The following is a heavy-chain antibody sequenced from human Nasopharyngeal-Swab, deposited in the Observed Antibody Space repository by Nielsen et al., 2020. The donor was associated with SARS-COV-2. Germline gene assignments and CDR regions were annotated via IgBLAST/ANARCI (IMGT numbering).Heavy chain of an antibody. J-gene: IGHJ1*01. CDR1: GGSFSGYY. CDR3: AGRMYSSGWYAEEYFQH. Sequence: SETLSLTCAVYGGSFSGYYWSWIRKPQGKGLEWIGEINHRGSTNYNPSLKRRVTISVDTSKNQFSLKLSSVTAADTAVYYCAGRMYSSGWYAEEYFQHWGQGTLVTVSS. CDR2: INHRGST. D-gene: IGHD6-19*01. V-gene: IGHV4-34*01.